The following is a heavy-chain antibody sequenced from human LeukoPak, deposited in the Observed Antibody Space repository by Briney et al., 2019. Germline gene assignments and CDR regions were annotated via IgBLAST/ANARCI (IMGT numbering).Heavy chain of an antibody. Sequence: SPTLSLTCAISADSLFTISDAWKWIRQPPSRGLEWLGSTYYRSKWSFDYAVSVKSRITITADTSKNQYLRKRPCVTPEDTAGYSCARGEYTSVDNCGQGTLVTVSS. V-gene: IGHV6-1*01. J-gene: IGHJ4*02. CDR2: TYYRSKWSF. D-gene: IGHD6-25*01. CDR3: ARGEYTSVDN. CDR1: ADSLFTISDA.